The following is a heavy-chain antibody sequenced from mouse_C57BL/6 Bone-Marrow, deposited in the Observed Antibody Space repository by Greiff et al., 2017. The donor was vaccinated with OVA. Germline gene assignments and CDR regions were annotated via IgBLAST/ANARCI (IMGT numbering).Heavy chain of an antibody. Sequence: QVQLQQPGAELVKPGASVKLSCKASGYTFTSYWMQWVKQRPGQGLEWIGKIDPSDSYTNYNQKFKGKATLTVDTSSSTAYMQLSSLTSEDSAVXYCARPNRARFILDYWGQGTTLTVSS. J-gene: IGHJ2*01. V-gene: IGHV1-50*01. CDR3: ARPNRARFILDY. D-gene: IGHD1-1*01. CDR1: GYTFTSYW. CDR2: IDPSDSYT.